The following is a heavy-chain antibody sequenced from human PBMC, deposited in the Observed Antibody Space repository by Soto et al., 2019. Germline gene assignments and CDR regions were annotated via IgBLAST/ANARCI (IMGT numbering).Heavy chain of an antibody. CDR3: ARDRDDYGSGNYYNRIDF. CDR2: IIPIFGTP. Sequence: QVQLVQSGAEVKKPGSSVKVSCKASGGIFSTYAISWLRRAPGQGLEWMGGIIPIFGTPNYAQRFQGRVTITADESTSTAYMELDRLRSEDTAVYYCARDRDDYGSGNYYNRIDFWGQGTLVTVSS. CDR1: GGIFSTYA. D-gene: IGHD3-10*01. V-gene: IGHV1-69*01. J-gene: IGHJ4*02.